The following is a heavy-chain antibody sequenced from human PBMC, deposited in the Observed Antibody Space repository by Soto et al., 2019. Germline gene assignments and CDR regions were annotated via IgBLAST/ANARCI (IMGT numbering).Heavy chain of an antibody. CDR1: GGSFSGYY. CDR2: INHSGST. D-gene: IGHD3-16*01. J-gene: IGHJ4*02. V-gene: IGHV4-34*01. CDR3: ASYSPTTGFWGFDY. Sequence: SETLSLTCAVYGGSFSGYYWSWIRQPPGKGLEWIGEINHSGSTNYNPSLKSRVTISVDTSKNQFSLKLSSVTAADTAVYYCASYSPTTGFWGFDYWGQGTLVTVSS.